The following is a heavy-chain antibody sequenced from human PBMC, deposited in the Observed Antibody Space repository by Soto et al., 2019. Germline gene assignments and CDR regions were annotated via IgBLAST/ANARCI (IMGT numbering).Heavy chain of an antibody. V-gene: IGHV4-4*07. CDR1: GVSITPYF. CDR3: ARHFDVDPSLDHYYFDL. CDR2: IYASGRT. D-gene: IGHD3-9*01. J-gene: IGHJ2*01. Sequence: SETLSLTCTVSGVSITPYFWSWIRQPAGEAPEWLGHIYASGRTTYNPSLKSRVTMFVSQTQVSLRLTPVTAADTAVYYCARHFDVDPSLDHYYFDLWGRGALVTVSS.